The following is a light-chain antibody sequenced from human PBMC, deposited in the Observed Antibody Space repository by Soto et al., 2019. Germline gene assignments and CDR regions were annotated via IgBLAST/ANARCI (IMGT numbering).Light chain of an antibody. CDR3: QQYKSFSLP. CDR2: KTS. V-gene: IGKV1-5*03. CDR1: QIISNW. Sequence: DIQMTQSPSTLSASLGDRVTITSRASQIISNWLAWYQQKPGKAPKLLIYKTSNLDSGVPSRFSGSGSGTEISLSISSRQPDDFATYYCQQYKSFSLPVGAGTKV. J-gene: IGKJ4*01.